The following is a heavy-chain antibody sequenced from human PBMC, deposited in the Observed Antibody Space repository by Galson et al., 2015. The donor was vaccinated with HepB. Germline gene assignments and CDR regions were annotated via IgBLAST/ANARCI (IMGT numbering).Heavy chain of an antibody. Sequence: SLRLSCAASGFTFSRYAMHWVRQAPGQGLDWVALISYDGTKKYYADSVKGRFTISRDNSQNTLHLQINSLSADDTAVYYCARGQGEWLFGYWGQGTLATVSS. CDR3: ARGQGEWLFGY. D-gene: IGHD5-12*01. CDR1: GFTFSRYA. J-gene: IGHJ4*02. CDR2: ISYDGTKK. V-gene: IGHV3-30-3*01.